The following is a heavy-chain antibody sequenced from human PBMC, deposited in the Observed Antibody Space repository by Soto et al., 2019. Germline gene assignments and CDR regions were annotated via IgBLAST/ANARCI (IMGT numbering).Heavy chain of an antibody. CDR1: PVTFGGFS. CDR3: ARYCNGGACYSASLDY. CDR2: ISYDGSKE. J-gene: IGHJ4*02. Sequence: PGRSLRLSCAASPVTFGGFSMHWVRQAPSKGLEWVTSISYDGSKESYADSVKGRFAVSRDNSKNTLYLQMNSLRPEDTAVYYCARYCNGGACYSASLDYWGQGTQVTVSS. V-gene: IGHV3-30*09. D-gene: IGHD2-15*01.